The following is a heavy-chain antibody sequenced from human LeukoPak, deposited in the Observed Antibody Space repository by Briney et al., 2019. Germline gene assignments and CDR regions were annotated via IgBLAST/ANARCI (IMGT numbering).Heavy chain of an antibody. D-gene: IGHD4-17*01. CDR3: GRDPNGDYIGAFEF. J-gene: IGHJ3*01. V-gene: IGHV3-23*01. Sequence: PGGSLRLSCEASGFTFSRYAMIWVRQAPGKGLEWVSAIVGSGGGTEYADSVKGRFTISRDNSRNTLYLQMNTLRAEDTAVYYCGRDPNGDYIGAFEFWGQGTMVTVSS. CDR1: GFTFSRYA. CDR2: IVGSGGGT.